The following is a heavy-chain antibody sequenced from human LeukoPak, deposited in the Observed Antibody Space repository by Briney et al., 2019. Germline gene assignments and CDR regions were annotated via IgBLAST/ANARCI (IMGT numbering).Heavy chain of an antibody. D-gene: IGHD5-24*01. CDR1: GYTFTNYY. CDR2: INPGGGST. CDR3: ASRGDGYIAN. J-gene: IGHJ4*02. V-gene: IGHV1-46*03. Sequence: ASVNVSCKASGYTFTNYYIHWVRQAPGQGLEWMGIINPGGGSTTYAQKFQGRVTMTRDTSTNTVYMELSSLRSEDTAVYYCASRGDGYIANWGQGTLVTVSS.